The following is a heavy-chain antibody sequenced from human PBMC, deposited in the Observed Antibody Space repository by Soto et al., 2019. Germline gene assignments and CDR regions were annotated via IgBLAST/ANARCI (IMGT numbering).Heavy chain of an antibody. V-gene: IGHV1-18*01. CDR2: INSYNGNT. Sequence: QVQLVQSGAEVKKPGASVKVSCKASGYTFTSYGISWVRQAPGQGLEWMGWINSYNGNTNYAQKLQGRVTMTTDPSSRTASMALSSVTSHAWAVHYCALKPVAGICFGPWAQASLVTVSS. D-gene: IGHD6-19*01. J-gene: IGHJ5*02. CDR1: GYTFTSYG. CDR3: ALKPVAGICFGP.